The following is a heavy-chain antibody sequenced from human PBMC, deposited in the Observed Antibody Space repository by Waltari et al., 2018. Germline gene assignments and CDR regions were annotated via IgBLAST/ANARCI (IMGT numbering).Heavy chain of an antibody. V-gene: IGHV4-34*01. D-gene: IGHD2-2*01. J-gene: IGHJ6*02. CDR3: ARGVILIGVPVPDV. CDR1: GGSFSGYY. CDR2: INHRGTP. Sequence: QVQLQQWGAGLLKPSENLSLTCAVYGGSFSGYYWSWIRQPPGKGLEWIGEINHRGTPTSIPSLKTWVTISSATSKNQFSLKLRSVTASDTALYYCARGVILIGVPVPDVWGQGTTVTVSS.